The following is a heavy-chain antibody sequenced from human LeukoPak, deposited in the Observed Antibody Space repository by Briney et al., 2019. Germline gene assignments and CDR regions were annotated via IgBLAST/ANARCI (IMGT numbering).Heavy chain of an antibody. CDR1: GFTFSSYA. CDR3: AKSAHYFDISYFGC. D-gene: IGHD3-22*01. J-gene: IGHJ4*02. CDR2: VSGGGAGT. V-gene: IGHV3-23*01. Sequence: QPGGSLRLSCAASGFTFSSYAMGWVRQAPGKGLEWVSGVSGGGAGTFYADSVRGRFTISRDDSKNTLLLQMNSLRVGDTAVFYCAKSAHYFDISYFGCWGQGTLVTVSP.